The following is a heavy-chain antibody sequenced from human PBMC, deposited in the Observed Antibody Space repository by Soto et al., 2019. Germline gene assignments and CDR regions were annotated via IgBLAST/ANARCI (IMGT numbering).Heavy chain of an antibody. CDR1: GFTFSSYA. V-gene: IGHV3-23*01. D-gene: IGHD6-13*01. CDR3: AKDGYSSSWGYFQH. Sequence: GGSLRLSCAASGFTFSSYAMSWVRQAPGKGLEWVSAISGSGGSTYYADSVKGRFTISRDNSKNTLYLQMNSLRAEDAAVYYCAKDGYSSSWGYFQHWGQGTLVTVSS. J-gene: IGHJ1*01. CDR2: ISGSGGST.